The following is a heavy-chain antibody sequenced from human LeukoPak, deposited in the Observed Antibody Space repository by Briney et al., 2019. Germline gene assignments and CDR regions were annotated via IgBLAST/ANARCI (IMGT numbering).Heavy chain of an antibody. CDR1: GFTFSSYS. Sequence: GGSLRLSCAASGFTFSSYSMNWVRQAPGKGLEWVSSISSSSSYIYYADSVKGRFTISRDNAKNSLYLQMNSLRAEDTAVYYCARERSLAAAGPPVVDAFDIWGQGTMVTVSS. CDR3: ARERSLAAAGPPVVDAFDI. D-gene: IGHD6-13*01. V-gene: IGHV3-21*04. CDR2: ISSSSSYI. J-gene: IGHJ3*02.